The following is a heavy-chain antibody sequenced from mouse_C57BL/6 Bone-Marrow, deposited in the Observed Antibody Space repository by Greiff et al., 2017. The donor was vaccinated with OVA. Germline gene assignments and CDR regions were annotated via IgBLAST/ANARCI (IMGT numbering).Heavy chain of an antibody. CDR1: GYTFTDYY. CDR2: INPYNGGT. Sequence: VQLQQSGPVLVKPGASVKMSCKASGYTFTDYYMNWVKQSPGKSLEWIGVINPYNGGTSYNQKFKGKATLTVDKSSSTAYMELSSLTSEDSAVYYCTRRSVSTLADYWGQGTTLTVSA. V-gene: IGHV1-19*01. CDR3: TRRSVSTLADY. J-gene: IGHJ2*01. D-gene: IGHD2-1*01.